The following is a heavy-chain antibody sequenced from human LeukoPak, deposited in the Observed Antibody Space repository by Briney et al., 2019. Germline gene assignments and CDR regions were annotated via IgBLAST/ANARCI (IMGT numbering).Heavy chain of an antibody. CDR1: GYSITNYW. CDR3: ARQEYCSGGSCYTWFDP. D-gene: IGHD2-15*01. Sequence: GESLKISCKGSGYSITNYWIGWVRQVPGKGLEWMGIIYPADSDIRHSPSFQGQVTISADKSISTAYLQWSSLKASDTAMYYCARQEYCSGGSCYTWFDPWGQGTLVTVSS. CDR2: IYPADSDI. J-gene: IGHJ5*02. V-gene: IGHV5-51*01.